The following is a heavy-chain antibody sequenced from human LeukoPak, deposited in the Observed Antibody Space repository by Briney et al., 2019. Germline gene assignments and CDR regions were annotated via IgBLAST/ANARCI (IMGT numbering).Heavy chain of an antibody. CDR1: GFTFSSYS. D-gene: IGHD5-24*01. V-gene: IGHV3-21*01. CDR2: ISSSSSYI. J-gene: IGHJ4*02. Sequence: RTGGSLRLSCAASGFTFSSYSMNWVRQAPGKGLEWVSSISSSSSYIYYADSVKGRFTISRDNAKNSLYLQMNSLRAEDTAVYYCARLDRDGYNTYFDYWGQGTLVTVSS. CDR3: ARLDRDGYNTYFDY.